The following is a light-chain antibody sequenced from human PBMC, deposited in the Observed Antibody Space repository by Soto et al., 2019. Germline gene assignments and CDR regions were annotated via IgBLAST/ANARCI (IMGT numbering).Light chain of an antibody. CDR3: QQLHTYPPS. J-gene: IGKJ3*01. CDR2: AAS. Sequence: DIQLTQSPSFLYASVGDRVTITCRASQAISSFLAWYQQIPGKAPKLLIYAASTLQAGVPSRFSGSGSGTDFTLTVNSLQPEDFATYYCQQLHTYPPSFGPGTKVDI. CDR1: QAISSF. V-gene: IGKV1-9*01.